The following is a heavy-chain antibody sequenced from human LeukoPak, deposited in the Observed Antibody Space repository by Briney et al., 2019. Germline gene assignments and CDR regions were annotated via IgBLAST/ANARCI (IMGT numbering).Heavy chain of an antibody. CDR1: GYTFTSYY. J-gene: IGHJ5*02. V-gene: IGHV1-46*01. CDR3: ARVPLDSYGSRWFDP. CDR2: INPSGGST. D-gene: IGHD5-18*01. Sequence: ASVKVSCKASGYTFTSYYMHWVRQAPGQGLERMGIINPSGGSTSYAQKFQGRVTMTRDTSTSTVYMELSSLRSEDTAVYYCARVPLDSYGSRWFDPWGQGTLVTVSS.